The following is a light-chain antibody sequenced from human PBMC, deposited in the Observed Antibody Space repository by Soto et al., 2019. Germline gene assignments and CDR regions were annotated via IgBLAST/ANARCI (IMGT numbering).Light chain of an antibody. CDR2: EVS. J-gene: IGLJ3*02. CDR3: CSYAGSSTWV. CDR1: SSDVVSYNL. Sequence: QSVLTQPASVSGSPGQSITISCTGTSSDVVSYNLVSWYQQHPGKAPKLMIYEVSKRPSGVSNRFSGSKSGNTASLTISGLQAEDEADYYCCSYAGSSTWVFGGGTKVTVL. V-gene: IGLV2-23*02.